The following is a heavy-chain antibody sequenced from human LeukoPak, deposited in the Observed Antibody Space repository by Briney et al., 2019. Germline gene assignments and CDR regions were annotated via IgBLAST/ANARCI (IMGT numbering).Heavy chain of an antibody. CDR3: ARGGILNWILGR. CDR2: ISSSSSYI. J-gene: IGHJ4*02. V-gene: IGHV3-21*01. Sequence: GGSLRLSCAASGFTFSSYSMNWVRQAPGKGLEWVSSISSSSSYIYYADSVKGRFTISRDNAKNSLYLQMNSLRAEDTAVYYCARGGILNWILGRWGQGTLVTVSS. D-gene: IGHD1-1*01. CDR1: GFTFSSYS.